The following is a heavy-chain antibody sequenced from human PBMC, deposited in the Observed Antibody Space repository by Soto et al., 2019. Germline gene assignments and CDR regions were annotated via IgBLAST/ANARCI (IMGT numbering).Heavy chain of an antibody. D-gene: IGHD2-15*01. CDR2: ISGSGGST. Sequence: GGSLRLSCAASGLTFSSYAMNWVRQAPGKGLEWVSAISGSGGSTYYAESVKGRFTISRDNSKNTLYLQMNSLRAEDTAVYFCAKSPSVVLVPSTLGGNNWFDPWGQGTLVTVSS. V-gene: IGHV3-23*01. J-gene: IGHJ5*02. CDR3: AKSPSVVLVPSTLGGNNWFDP. CDR1: GLTFSSYA.